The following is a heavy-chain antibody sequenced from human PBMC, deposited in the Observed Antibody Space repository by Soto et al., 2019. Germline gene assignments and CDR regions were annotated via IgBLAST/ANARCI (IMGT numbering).Heavy chain of an antibody. CDR2: ISGSGGST. V-gene: IGHV3-23*01. J-gene: IGHJ6*02. Sequence: VQLLESGGGLVQPGGSLRLSCAASGFTFSSYAMSWVRQAPGKGLEWVSTISGSGGSTYYADSVKGRFTISRDNSNNTLYLQMDSLRAEDTAVYYCAREGQLELLYYYYGMDVLGQGTTVTVSS. D-gene: IGHD1-7*01. CDR3: AREGQLELLYYYYGMDV. CDR1: GFTFSSYA.